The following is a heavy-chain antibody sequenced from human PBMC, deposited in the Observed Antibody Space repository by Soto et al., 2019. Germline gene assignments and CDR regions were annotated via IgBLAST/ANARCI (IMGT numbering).Heavy chain of an antibody. J-gene: IGHJ4*02. Sequence: EVQLVESGGGLVQPGRSLRLSCAASGFTCDDYAMHWVRQAPGKGLEWVSGISWNSGSIGYADSVKGRFTISRDNAKNSLYLPMNSLRAEDTALYYCAKDRGLVLSFYFDYWCQGTLVTVSS. D-gene: IGHD6-19*01. CDR2: ISWNSGSI. CDR3: AKDRGLVLSFYFDY. CDR1: GFTCDDYA. V-gene: IGHV3-9*01.